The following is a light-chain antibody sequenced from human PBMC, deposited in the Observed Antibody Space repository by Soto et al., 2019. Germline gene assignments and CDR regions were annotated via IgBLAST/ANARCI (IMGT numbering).Light chain of an antibody. Sequence: EIVLTQSPGTLSLSPGERATLSCRASQSVTSSYLAWYQQKPGQAPRLLIYGASSRATGIPDRFSGSGSGADFTLTISRLEPEDFAVYYWHQYVGSPLTFGGGTKVEIK. CDR2: GAS. V-gene: IGKV3-20*01. CDR3: HQYVGSPLT. J-gene: IGKJ4*01. CDR1: QSVTSSY.